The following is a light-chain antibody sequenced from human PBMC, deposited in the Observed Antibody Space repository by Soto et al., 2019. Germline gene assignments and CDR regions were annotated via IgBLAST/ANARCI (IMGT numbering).Light chain of an antibody. J-gene: IGLJ3*02. CDR1: RSDVGSYNL. CDR3: CSFASITTWV. CDR2: EGN. Sequence: QSVLTQPASVSGSPGQSITISCTGSRSDVGSYNLVSWYQHHPGKAPKLMIYEGNERPSGVSNRFSGSKSGNTASLTISGLQAEDEADYYCCSFASITTWVFCGGTKVTVL. V-gene: IGLV2-23*01.